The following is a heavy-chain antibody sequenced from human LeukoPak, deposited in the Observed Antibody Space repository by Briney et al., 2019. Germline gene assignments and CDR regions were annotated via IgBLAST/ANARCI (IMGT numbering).Heavy chain of an antibody. J-gene: IGHJ6*03. D-gene: IGHD3-3*01. V-gene: IGHV3-7*01. CDR2: IKQDGSEK. CDR3: ARGSGLEYYYYMDV. Sequence: GGSLRLSCAASGFTFSSYWMSWVRQAPGKGLEWVANIKQDGSEKYYVDSVKGRFTISRDNAKNSLYLQMNSLRAEDTAVYYCARGSGLEYYYYMDVWGKGTTVTVSS. CDR1: GFTFSSYW.